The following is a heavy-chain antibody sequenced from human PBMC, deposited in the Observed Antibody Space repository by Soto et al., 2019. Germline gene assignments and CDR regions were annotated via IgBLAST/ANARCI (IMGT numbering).Heavy chain of an antibody. V-gene: IGHV1-69*12. CDR3: AGHRDGYNYYFDY. D-gene: IGHD5-12*01. Sequence: QVQLVQSGAEVKKPGSSVKVSCKASGGTFSSYAISWVRQAPGQGLEWMGGIIPIFGTANYAQKFQGRVTITADDXTSTAYMELISMRSEVSAVYYCAGHRDGYNYYFDYWGQGTLVTVSS. CDR1: GGTFSSYA. J-gene: IGHJ4*02. CDR2: IIPIFGTA.